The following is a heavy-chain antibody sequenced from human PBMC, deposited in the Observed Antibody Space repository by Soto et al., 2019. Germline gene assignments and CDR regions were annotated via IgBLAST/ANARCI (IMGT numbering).Heavy chain of an antibody. V-gene: IGHV1-46*01. CDR3: AILEPYYFDY. D-gene: IGHD2-15*01. J-gene: IGHJ4*02. CDR1: GYTFTSYY. CDR2: INPSGGSA. Sequence: ASVKVSCKPSGYTFTSYYLHWVRQAPGQGLEWMGIINPSGGSASYAQKFQGRLAMTSDASTSTVFMELSSLRSEDSAMYYCAILEPYYFDYWGQGTLVTVSS.